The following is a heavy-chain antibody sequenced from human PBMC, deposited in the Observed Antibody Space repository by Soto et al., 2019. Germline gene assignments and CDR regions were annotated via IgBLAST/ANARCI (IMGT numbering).Heavy chain of an antibody. V-gene: IGHV1-18*01. Sequence: ASVKVSCKASGYTFTSYGISWVRQAPGQGLEWMGWISAYNGNTNYAQKLQGRVTMTTDTSTSTAYMELRSLRSDDTAVYYCARDVIVVESDYYGMDVWGQGTTVTVSS. D-gene: IGHD2-2*01. CDR2: ISAYNGNT. J-gene: IGHJ6*02. CDR3: ARDVIVVESDYYGMDV. CDR1: GYTFTSYG.